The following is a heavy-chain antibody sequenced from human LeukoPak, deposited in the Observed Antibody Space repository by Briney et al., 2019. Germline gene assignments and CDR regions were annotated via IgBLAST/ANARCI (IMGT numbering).Heavy chain of an antibody. CDR3: ARSTYYSNWFDP. Sequence: PSETLSLTCAVYGGSFSGYYWSWIRQPPGKGLEWIGEINHSGSTNYNPSLKSRVTISVDTSKNQFSLKLSSVTAADTAVYYCARSTYYSNWFDPWGQGTLVTVSS. J-gene: IGHJ5*02. D-gene: IGHD3-10*01. V-gene: IGHV4-34*01. CDR1: GGSFSGYY. CDR2: INHSGST.